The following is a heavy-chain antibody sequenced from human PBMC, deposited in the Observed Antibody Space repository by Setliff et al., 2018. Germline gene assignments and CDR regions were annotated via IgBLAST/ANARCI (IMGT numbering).Heavy chain of an antibody. CDR3: ARRPLYHYDFWSNWFDP. CDR1: GGSSSGYY. V-gene: IGHV4-34*01. D-gene: IGHD3-3*01. CDR2: INHSGST. Sequence: SETLSLTCAVYGGSSSGYYWSWIRQPPGKGLEWIGEINHSGSTNYNPSLKSRVTISVDTSKNQFSLKLTSVTAADTAVYYCARRPLYHYDFWSNWFDPWGQGTLVTVSS. J-gene: IGHJ5*02.